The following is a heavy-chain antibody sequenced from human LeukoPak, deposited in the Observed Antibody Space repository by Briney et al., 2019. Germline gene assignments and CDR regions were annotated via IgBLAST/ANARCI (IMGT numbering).Heavy chain of an antibody. CDR2: IYYSGST. D-gene: IGHD5-18*01. J-gene: IGHJ4*02. Sequence: ETLSLTCTVSGGSISSYYWSWIRQPPGKGLEWIGYIYYSGSTNYNPSLKSRVTISVDTSKNQFSLKLSSVTAADTAVYYCAKVKTAMVTFDYWGQGTLVPVPS. CDR1: GGSISSYY. CDR3: AKVKTAMVTFDY. V-gene: IGHV4-59*01.